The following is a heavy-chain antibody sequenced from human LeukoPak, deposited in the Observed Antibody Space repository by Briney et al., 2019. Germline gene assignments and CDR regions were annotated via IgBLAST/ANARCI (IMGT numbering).Heavy chain of an antibody. CDR3: ARDYLNHYYYYGMDV. CDR2: ISAYNGNT. V-gene: IGHV1-18*01. CDR1: GGTFSSYA. J-gene: IGHJ6*02. Sequence: ASVKVSCKASGGTFSSYAISWVRQAPGQGLEWMGWISAYNGNTNYAQKLQGRVTMTTDTSTSTAYMELRSLRSDDTAVYYCARDYLNHYYYYGMDVWGQGTTVTVSS.